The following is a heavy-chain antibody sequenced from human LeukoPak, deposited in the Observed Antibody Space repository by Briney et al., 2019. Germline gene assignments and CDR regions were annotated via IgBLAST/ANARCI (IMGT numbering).Heavy chain of an antibody. V-gene: IGHV1-2*02. CDR1: GYTFTSYA. CDR2: IHPNSGGT. D-gene: IGHD6-13*01. CDR3: ARAGLGIAAGLGDWFDP. Sequence: ASVKVSCKASGYTFTSYAMHWVRQAPGQGLEWMGWIHPNSGGTKFAQKFQGRVTMTRDTSISTASMELSSLRSDDTAVYYCARAGLGIAAGLGDWFDPWGQGTLVTVSS. J-gene: IGHJ5*02.